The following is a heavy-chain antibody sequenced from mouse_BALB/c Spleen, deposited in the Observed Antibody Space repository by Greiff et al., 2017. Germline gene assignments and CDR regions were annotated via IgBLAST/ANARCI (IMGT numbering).Heavy chain of an antibody. V-gene: IGHV1S81*02. CDR2: INPSNGGT. Sequence: VQLQQSGAELVKPGASVKLSCKASGYTFTSYYMYWVKQRPGQGLEWIGEINPSNGGTNFNEKFKSKATLTVDKSSSTAYMQLSSLTSEDSAVYYCLLTGYFDYWGQGTTLTVSS. J-gene: IGHJ2*01. CDR1: GYTFTSYY. D-gene: IGHD4-1*01. CDR3: LLTGYFDY.